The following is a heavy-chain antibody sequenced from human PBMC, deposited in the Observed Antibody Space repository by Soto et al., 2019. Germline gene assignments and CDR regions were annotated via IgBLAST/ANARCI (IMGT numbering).Heavy chain of an antibody. CDR1: GFTFSDDW. Sequence: EVQLVESGGGLVQPGGSLRLSCAASGFTFSDDWMSWVRQAPGKGLEWVANIKEDGSEKYYVDSVKGRFTISRDSAKNSLYLQMISLRAEDTAVYYCAGDTHWGQGTLVSVSS. CDR2: IKEDGSEK. CDR3: AGDTH. V-gene: IGHV3-7*05. J-gene: IGHJ4*02.